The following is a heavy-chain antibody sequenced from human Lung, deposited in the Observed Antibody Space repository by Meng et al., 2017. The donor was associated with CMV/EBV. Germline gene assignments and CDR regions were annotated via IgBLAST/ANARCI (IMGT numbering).Heavy chain of an antibody. D-gene: IGHD5-18*01. CDR3: ARALDTAMVTFDY. CDR1: GGSISSGDYY. CDR2: IYYSGST. Sequence: QVQLQESGPGLVKPSQTLSPTCTVSGGSISSGDYYWSWIRQPPGKGLEWIGYIYYSGSTYYNPSLKSRVTISVDTSKNQFSLKLSSVTAADTAVYYCARALDTAMVTFDYWGQGTLVTVSS. V-gene: IGHV4-30-4*08. J-gene: IGHJ4*02.